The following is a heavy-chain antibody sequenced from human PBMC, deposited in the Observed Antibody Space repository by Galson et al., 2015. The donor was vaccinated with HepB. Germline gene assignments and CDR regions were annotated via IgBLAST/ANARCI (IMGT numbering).Heavy chain of an antibody. V-gene: IGHV3-53*01. CDR1: GFTVSSNY. CDR2: IYSGGST. CDR3: ATHLDYYYYYYMDV. J-gene: IGHJ6*03. Sequence: SLRLSCAASGFTVSSNYMSWVRQAPGKGLEWVSVIYSGGSTYYADSVKGRFTISRDNSKNTLYLQMNSLRAEDTAVYYCATHLDYYYYYYMDVWGKGTTVTVSS.